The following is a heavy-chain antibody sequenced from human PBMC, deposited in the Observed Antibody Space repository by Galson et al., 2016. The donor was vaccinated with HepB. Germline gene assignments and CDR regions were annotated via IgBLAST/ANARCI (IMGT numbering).Heavy chain of an antibody. J-gene: IGHJ6*02. CDR1: GFTFSSYW. D-gene: IGHD6-19*01. CDR2: IKQDGSEK. V-gene: IGHV3-7*03. Sequence: SLRLSCAASGFTFSSYWMSWVRQAPGKGLEWVANIKQDGSEKYYVDSVKGRFTISRDNAKNSLYLQMNSLRAEDTAVYYCAREPHIAVAGKDYYYYYGMDVWGQGTTVTVSS. CDR3: AREPHIAVAGKDYYYYYGMDV.